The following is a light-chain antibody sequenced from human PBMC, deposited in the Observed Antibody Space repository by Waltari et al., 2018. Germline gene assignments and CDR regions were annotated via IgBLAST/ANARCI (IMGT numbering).Light chain of an antibody. J-gene: IGLJ2*01. CDR3: FSYADGRSLV. CDR1: STDLGSSTL. CDR2: EGP. V-gene: IGLV2-23*01. Sequence: QSALTQPASVSGSPGQSISISCTGSSTDLGSSTLVPWYQHHPAKAPKLLIYEGPERPSGLSHRFSGSKSGNTASLTISTLQAEDEADYYCFSYADGRSLVFGGGTKVTVL.